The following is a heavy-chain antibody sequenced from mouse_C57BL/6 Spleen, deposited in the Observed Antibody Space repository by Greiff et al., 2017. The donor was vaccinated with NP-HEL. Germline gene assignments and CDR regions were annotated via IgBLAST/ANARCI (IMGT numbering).Heavy chain of an antibody. V-gene: IGHV1-26*01. CDR3: ARPLYDYDEAWFAY. D-gene: IGHD2-4*01. CDR1: GYTFTDYY. CDR2: INPNNGGT. Sequence: VQLQQSGPELVKPGASVKISCKASGYTFTDYYMNWVKQSHGKSLEWIGDINPNNGGTSYNQKFKGKATLTVDKSSSTAYMELRSLTSEDSAVYYCARPLYDYDEAWFAYWGQGTLVTVSA. J-gene: IGHJ3*01.